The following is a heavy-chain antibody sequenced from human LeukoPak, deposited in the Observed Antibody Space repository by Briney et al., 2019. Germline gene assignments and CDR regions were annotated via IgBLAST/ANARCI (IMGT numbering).Heavy chain of an antibody. CDR2: ISAYNGNT. CDR1: GYTFTSYG. D-gene: IGHD1-26*01. CDR3: ARLIIVGATTCLHLDY. Sequence: GASVKVSCKASGYTFTSYGISWVRQAPGQGLEWMGWISAYNGNTNYAQKLQGRVTMTTDTSTSTAYMELRSLRSDDTAVYYCARLIIVGATTCLHLDYWGQGTLVTVSS. J-gene: IGHJ4*02. V-gene: IGHV1-18*01.